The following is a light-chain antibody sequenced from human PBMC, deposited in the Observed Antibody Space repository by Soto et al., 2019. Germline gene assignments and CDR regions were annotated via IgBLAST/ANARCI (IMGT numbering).Light chain of an antibody. CDR1: SSNLGDNT. J-gene: IGLJ1*01. Sequence: QSVLTQPPSASGTPGQRVTISCSPSSSNLGDNTVNWYQHVPGTAPKLLIYSYDQRPSGVPDRFSGSKSGTSASLAISGLQSEDEADYYCAAWDASLDGYVFGTGTKVT. V-gene: IGLV1-44*01. CDR2: SYD. CDR3: AAWDASLDGYV.